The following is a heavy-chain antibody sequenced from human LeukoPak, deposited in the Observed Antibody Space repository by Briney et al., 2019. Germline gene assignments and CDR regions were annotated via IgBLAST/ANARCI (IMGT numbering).Heavy chain of an antibody. V-gene: IGHV1-2*02. Sequence: GASVTVSCKTSGYMVSDYYMHWVRQAPGQGLEWMGWLRGDTGDTNSPQKFKGRVTMTRDTVTNTAYMQLSRLTYDDTAIYFCARVRYNACDYWGQGTLVTVSS. CDR1: GYMVSDYY. D-gene: IGHD1-1*01. CDR2: LRGDTGDT. J-gene: IGHJ4*02. CDR3: ARVRYNACDY.